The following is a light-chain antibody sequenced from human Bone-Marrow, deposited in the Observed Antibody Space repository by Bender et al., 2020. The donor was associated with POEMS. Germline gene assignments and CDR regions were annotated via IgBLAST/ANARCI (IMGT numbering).Light chain of an antibody. CDR1: NGNIGTNF. CDR2: EDK. Sequence: FMLTQPHSVSDSPGKTVIISCVATNGNIGTNFIHWFQQRPGSAPNCIIYEDKNRPYGVPARFSGSIDRSSNSASLAISGLMPEDEGDYYCQSLNGRHQLVFGGGTKLTVL. V-gene: IGLV6-57*02. J-gene: IGLJ2*01. CDR3: QSLNGRHQLV.